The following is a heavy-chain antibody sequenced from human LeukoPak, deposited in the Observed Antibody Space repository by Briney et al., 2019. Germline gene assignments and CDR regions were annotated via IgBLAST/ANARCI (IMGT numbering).Heavy chain of an antibody. D-gene: IGHD3-3*01. CDR1: GFTFSSYG. CDR2: ISYDGSNK. Sequence: QPGGSLRLACAAAGFTFSSYGMHWVCQAPGKGLEWVAVISYDGSNKYYADSVKGRFTISRDNSKNTLYLQMDSLRAEDTAVYYCVEGHYYFDYWGQGTLVTVSS. V-gene: IGHV3-30*03. CDR3: VEGHYYFDY. J-gene: IGHJ4*02.